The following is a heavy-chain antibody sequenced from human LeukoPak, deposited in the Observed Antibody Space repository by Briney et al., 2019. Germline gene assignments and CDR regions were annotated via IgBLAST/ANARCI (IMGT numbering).Heavy chain of an antibody. Sequence: GGSLRLSWAASGFTFSSYGMSWVRQAPGEGLEWVSAISGSGGSTYYADSVKGRFTISRDNSKNTLYLQMNSLRAEDTAVYYCARVAPDYYDTSGYYPRGSPYFDYWGQGTLVTVSS. CDR2: ISGSGGST. D-gene: IGHD3-22*01. CDR1: GFTFSSYG. J-gene: IGHJ4*02. CDR3: ARVAPDYYDTSGYYPRGSPYFDY. V-gene: IGHV3-23*01.